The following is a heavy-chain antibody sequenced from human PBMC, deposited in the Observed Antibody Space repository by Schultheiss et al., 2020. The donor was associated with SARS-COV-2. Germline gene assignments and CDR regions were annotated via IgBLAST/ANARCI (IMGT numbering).Heavy chain of an antibody. CDR1: GGSISSGGYS. Sequence: SETLSLTCAVSGGSISSGGYSWSWIRQPPGKGLEWIGYIYYSGSTYYNPSLKSRVTISVDTSKNQFSLKLSSVTAADTAVYYCAKDTISGDDYYGMDVWGQGTTVTVSS. J-gene: IGHJ6*02. V-gene: IGHV4-30-2*05. D-gene: IGHD2-21*01. CDR3: AKDTISGDDYYGMDV. CDR2: IYYSGST.